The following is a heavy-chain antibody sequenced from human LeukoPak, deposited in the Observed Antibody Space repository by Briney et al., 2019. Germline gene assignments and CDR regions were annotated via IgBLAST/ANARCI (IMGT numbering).Heavy chain of an antibody. J-gene: IGHJ4*02. CDR1: GFTFSSYW. D-gene: IGHD6-13*01. CDR3: ARAGYSSSWPYFDY. Sequence: GGSLRLSCAASGFTFSSYWMHWVRQAPGKGLVWVSRINSDGSSTSYADSVKGRFTISRDNAKNTLYLQMNSLRAEDTAVYYCARAGYSSSWPYFDYWGQGTLVTVSS. CDR2: INSDGSST. V-gene: IGHV3-74*01.